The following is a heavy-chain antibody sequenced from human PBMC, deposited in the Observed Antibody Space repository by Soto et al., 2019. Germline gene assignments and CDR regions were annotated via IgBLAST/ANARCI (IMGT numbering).Heavy chain of an antibody. CDR1: GFSFSTCA. J-gene: IGHJ4*02. Sequence: EVQLLESGGGLVQPGGSLRLSCAASGFSFSTCAVSWVRQAPGKGLEWVSSISASGDTTHYAESVRGRFTISRDNSRNTLNLQMSSLTAEDTAIYSCAAQATGYFVPFDFWGRGTLVTVSS. V-gene: IGHV3-23*01. CDR2: ISASGDTT. CDR3: AAQATGYFVPFDF. D-gene: IGHD3-22*01.